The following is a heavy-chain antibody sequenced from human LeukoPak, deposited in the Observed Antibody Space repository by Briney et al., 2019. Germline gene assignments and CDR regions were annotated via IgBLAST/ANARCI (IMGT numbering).Heavy chain of an antibody. CDR2: INHSGST. D-gene: IGHD3-3*01. J-gene: IGHJ4*02. Sequence: PSETLSLTCAVYGGSFSGYYWSWIRQPPGKGLEWIGEINHSGSTNYNPSLKSRVTISVDTSKNQFSLKLSSVTAADTAVYYCATRYYDFWSGYADYWGQGTLVTVSS. V-gene: IGHV4-34*01. CDR1: GGSFSGYY. CDR3: ATRYYDFWSGYADY.